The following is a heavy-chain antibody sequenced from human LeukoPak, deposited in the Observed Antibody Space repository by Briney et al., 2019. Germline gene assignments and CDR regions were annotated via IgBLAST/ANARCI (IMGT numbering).Heavy chain of an antibody. CDR2: IYYSGST. Sequence: SQTLSLTCTVSGGPISSGGYYWRWIRQHPGKGLEWIGYIYYSGSTYYNPSLKSRVTISVDTSKNQFSLKLSSVTAADTAVYYCARREWSKYYFDYWGQGTLVTVSS. J-gene: IGHJ4*02. CDR3: ARREWSKYYFDY. CDR1: GGPISSGGYY. D-gene: IGHD3-3*01. V-gene: IGHV4-31*03.